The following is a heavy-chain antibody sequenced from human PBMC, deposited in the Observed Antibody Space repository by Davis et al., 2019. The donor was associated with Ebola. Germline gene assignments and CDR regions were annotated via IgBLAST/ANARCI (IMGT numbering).Heavy chain of an antibody. J-gene: IGHJ4*02. CDR3: ASSLIAARPLDY. CDR2: INAGNGNT. D-gene: IGHD6-6*01. CDR1: GYTFTNYA. Sequence: ASVQVSCKASGYTFTNYAVYWVRQAPGQRLECMGWINAGNGNTKYSEKFQGRVSITRDTSASTVYMELSSLISEDTAVYYCASSLIAARPLDYWGQGTLVTVSS. V-gene: IGHV1-3*01.